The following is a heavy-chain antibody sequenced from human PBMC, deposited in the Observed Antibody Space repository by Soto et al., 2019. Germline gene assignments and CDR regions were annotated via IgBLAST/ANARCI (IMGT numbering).Heavy chain of an antibody. CDR3: ARVGVRGVSLGINWFDP. CDR2: INPNSGGT. CDR1: GYTFTGYY. V-gene: IGHV1-2*02. J-gene: IGHJ5*02. Sequence: QVQLVQSGAEVKKPGASVKVSSKASGYTFTGYYMHWVRQAPGQGLEWMGWINPNSGGTNYAQKFQGRVTMTRDTSISTAYMELSRLRSDDTAVYYCARVGVRGVSLGINWFDPWGQGTLVTVSS. D-gene: IGHD3-10*01.